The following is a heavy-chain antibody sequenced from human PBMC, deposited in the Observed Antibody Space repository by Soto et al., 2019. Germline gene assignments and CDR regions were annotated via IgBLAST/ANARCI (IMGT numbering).Heavy chain of an antibody. CDR1: GGSISSSNW. J-gene: IGHJ4*02. CDR2: IYHSGST. CDR3: ASGLGKGYGSGSYSDY. V-gene: IGHV4-4*02. Sequence: QVQLQESGPGLVKPSGTLSLTCAVSGGSISSSNWWSWVRQPPGKGLEWIGEIYHSGSTNYNPSLNRRVTISVDKSKNQFSLKLSSVTAADTAVYYCASGLGKGYGSGSYSDYWGQGTLVTVSS. D-gene: IGHD3-10*01.